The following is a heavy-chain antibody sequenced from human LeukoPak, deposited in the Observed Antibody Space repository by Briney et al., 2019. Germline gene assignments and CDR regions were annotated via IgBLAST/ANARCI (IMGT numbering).Heavy chain of an antibody. Sequence: GGSLRLSCAASGFTFSSYSMNWVRQAPGKGLEWVSSISSSSSYIYYADSVKGRFTISRENAKNSMYMQMNSLRAEDTAVYYCVVFSELVVVTAEDYWGQGTLVTVSS. J-gene: IGHJ4*02. V-gene: IGHV3-21*01. CDR1: GFTFSSYS. CDR3: VVFSELVVVTAEDY. D-gene: IGHD2-21*02. CDR2: ISSSSSYI.